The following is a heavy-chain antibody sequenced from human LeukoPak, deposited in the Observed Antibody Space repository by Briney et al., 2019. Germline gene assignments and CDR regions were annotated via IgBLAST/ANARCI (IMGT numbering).Heavy chain of an antibody. V-gene: IGHV3-21*01. CDR3: ARESAMATTSYY. CDR2: ISSSSSYI. CDR1: GFTFSGYS. J-gene: IGHJ4*02. D-gene: IGHD5-24*01. Sequence: GGSLRLSCSASGFTFSGYSMTWVRQAPAKGLEWVSSISSSSSYIYYADSEKRRFTNSRNNDKTSLYLQRNRGRAEDTAVDYCARESAMATTSYYWGQGTLVTVSP.